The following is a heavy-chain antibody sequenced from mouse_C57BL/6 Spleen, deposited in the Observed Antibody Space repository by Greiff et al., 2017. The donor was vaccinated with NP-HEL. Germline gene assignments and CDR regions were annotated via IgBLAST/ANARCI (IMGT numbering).Heavy chain of an antibody. CDR1: GYAFSSSW. J-gene: IGHJ3*01. CDR2: IYPGDGDT. Sequence: QVQLKQSGPELVKPGASVKISCKASGYAFSSSWMNWVKQRPGKGLEWIGRIYPGDGDTNYNGKFKGKATLTADKSSSTAYMQLSSLTSEDSAVYFCARELGGGFAYWGQGTLVTVSA. V-gene: IGHV1-82*01. D-gene: IGHD4-1*01. CDR3: ARELGGGFAY.